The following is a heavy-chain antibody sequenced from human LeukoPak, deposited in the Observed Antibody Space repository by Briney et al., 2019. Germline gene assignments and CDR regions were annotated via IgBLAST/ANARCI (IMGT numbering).Heavy chain of an antibody. V-gene: IGHV4-59*01. J-gene: IGHJ4*02. CDR3: ARDRPPGLTAS. D-gene: IGHD1-14*01. CDR2: IHYSGNT. CDR1: GGSISSYY. Sequence: SETLSLTCTASGGSISSYYWSWIRQPPGKGLEWIGDIHYSGNTKYNPSLRSRVTISVDTSKNQFSLKLNSVTAADAAVYYCARDRPPGLTASWGQGILVTVSS.